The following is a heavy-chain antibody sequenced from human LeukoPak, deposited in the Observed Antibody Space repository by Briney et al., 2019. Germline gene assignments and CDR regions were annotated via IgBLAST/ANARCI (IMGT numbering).Heavy chain of an antibody. CDR2: IYSGGST. CDR3: ARRSGIAVAGAFDY. Sequence: GGSLRLSCAASGFTVSSKYMSWVRQAPGKGLEWVSVIYSGGSTYYADSVKGRFTISRDNSKNTLCLQMNSLRAEDTAVYYCARRSGIAVAGAFDYWGQGTLVTVSS. CDR1: GFTVSSKY. D-gene: IGHD6-19*01. V-gene: IGHV3-53*01. J-gene: IGHJ4*02.